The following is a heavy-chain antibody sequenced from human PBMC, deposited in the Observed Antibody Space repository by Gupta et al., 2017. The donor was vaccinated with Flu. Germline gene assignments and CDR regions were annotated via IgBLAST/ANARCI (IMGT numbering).Heavy chain of an antibody. D-gene: IGHD3-16*01. CDR1: RMG. V-gene: IGHV2-26*01. CDR2: IFSNDQK. CDR3: ARTVYGNDAFDI. Sequence: RMGVSWIRQPPGKALEWLAHIFSNDQKTYSTSLRSRLTISKDTSKSQVVLTMTSMDPVDTATYYCARTVYGNDAFDIWGQGTMVTISS. J-gene: IGHJ3*02.